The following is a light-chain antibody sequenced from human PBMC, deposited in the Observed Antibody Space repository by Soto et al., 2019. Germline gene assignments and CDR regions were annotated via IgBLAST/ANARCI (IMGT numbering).Light chain of an antibody. V-gene: IGKV3-20*01. J-gene: IGKJ4*02. CDR1: QSVTRTN. CDR2: GTS. CDR3: HRYGSLPLT. Sequence: EIVLSQSPGPLSLSPGERATLSCRASQSVTRTNIAWYQQKPGQAPRLLIYGTSIRANGIADTFSGSGAGTDFTIIISRVEPEDFVVYYCHRYGSLPLTFGGGTKVDI.